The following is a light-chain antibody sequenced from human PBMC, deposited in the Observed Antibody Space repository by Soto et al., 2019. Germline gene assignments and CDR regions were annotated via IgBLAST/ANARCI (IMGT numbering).Light chain of an antibody. CDR2: GAS. V-gene: IGKV3-20*01. J-gene: IGKJ4*01. Sequence: EIVLTQSPGTLSFSPGERATLSCRASQSVSSTHLAWYQQKPGRAPRLLIYGASGRATGIPDRFSGSGSGTDFTLTISRLEPEDFAVYYCQQYARSPPTFGGGTKVEIK. CDR1: QSVSSTH. CDR3: QQYARSPPT.